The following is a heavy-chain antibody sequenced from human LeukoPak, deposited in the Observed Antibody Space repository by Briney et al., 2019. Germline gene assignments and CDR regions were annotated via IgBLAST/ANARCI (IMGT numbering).Heavy chain of an antibody. CDR1: GGSISSYY. V-gene: IGHV4-59*01. CDR3: ARSSPAMVTY. Sequence: SETLSLTCTVSGGSISSYYWSWLRQPPGKGLEWIGYIYYSGSTNYNPSLKSRVTISVDTSKNQFSLKLSPVTAADTAVYYCARSSPAMVTYWGQGTLVTVSS. D-gene: IGHD5-18*01. CDR2: IYYSGST. J-gene: IGHJ4*02.